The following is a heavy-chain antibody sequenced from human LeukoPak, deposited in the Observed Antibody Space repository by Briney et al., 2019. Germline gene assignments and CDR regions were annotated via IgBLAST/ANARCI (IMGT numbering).Heavy chain of an antibody. V-gene: IGHV3-74*01. D-gene: IGHD3-22*01. Sequence: PGGSLRLSCAASGFTFSRYWMHWVRKAPGKGLLWVSRINSDGSSTHYADSVKGRFTISRDNSKNTLYLQMNSLRAEDTAIYYCARGLNTYDSSGFYFLWGQGTLVTVSS. CDR3: ARGLNTYDSSGFYFL. CDR1: GFTFSRYW. CDR2: INSDGSST. J-gene: IGHJ4*02.